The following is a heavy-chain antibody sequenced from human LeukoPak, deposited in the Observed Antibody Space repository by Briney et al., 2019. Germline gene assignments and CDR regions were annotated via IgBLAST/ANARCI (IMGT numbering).Heavy chain of an antibody. V-gene: IGHV1-18*01. CDR2: ISAYNGNT. Sequence: EASVKVSCMASGYTFTSYGISWVRQAPGQGLEWMGWISAYNGNTNYAQKLQGRVTMTTDTSTSTAYMELRSLRSDDTAVYYCARDFSADDDSSGYYSIDAFDIWGQGTMVTVSS. D-gene: IGHD3-22*01. CDR3: ARDFSADDDSSGYYSIDAFDI. CDR1: GYTFTSYG. J-gene: IGHJ3*02.